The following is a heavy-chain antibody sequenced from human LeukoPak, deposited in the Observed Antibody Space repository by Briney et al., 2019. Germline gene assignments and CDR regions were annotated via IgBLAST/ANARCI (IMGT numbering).Heavy chain of an antibody. Sequence: PGRSLRLSCAASGFTFSSYGMHWVRQAPGKGLEWVAVIWYDGSNKYYADSVKGRFTISRDNSRNTLYLQMNSLRAEDTAVYYCARDPPPMLEVWWFDYWGQGTLVTVSS. CDR2: IWYDGSNK. D-gene: IGHD3-22*01. CDR3: ARDPPPMLEVWWFDY. CDR1: GFTFSSYG. V-gene: IGHV3-33*01. J-gene: IGHJ4*02.